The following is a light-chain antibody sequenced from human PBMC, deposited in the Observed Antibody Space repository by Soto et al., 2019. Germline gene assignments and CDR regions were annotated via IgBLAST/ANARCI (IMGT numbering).Light chain of an antibody. CDR1: QSVNNY. V-gene: IGKV3-20*01. CDR3: QQYGSLSWT. Sequence: EIGCTQSPPTLSLSPVEIASLSCRASQSVNNYLAWYQQKPGQAPRLLIYGASSRATGIPDRFSGSGSGTDFTLTISRLEPEDFAVYYCQQYGSLSWTFGQGTKVDIK. CDR2: GAS. J-gene: IGKJ1*01.